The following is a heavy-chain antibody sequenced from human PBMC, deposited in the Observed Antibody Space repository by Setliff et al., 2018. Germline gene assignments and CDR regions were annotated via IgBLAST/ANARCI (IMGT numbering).Heavy chain of an antibody. CDR2: ISGSSSNFI. V-gene: IGHV3-21*01. CDR1: GFSFSSYG. J-gene: IGHJ4*02. D-gene: IGHD3-10*01. CDR3: ARDSSHFIRVLDS. Sequence: ETLSLSCAASGFSFSSYGMHWVRQAPGKGLEWVSSISGSSSNFIYYADSVKGRFTISRDNAKNSLFLQMDNLRAEDTAQYFCARDSSHFIRVLDSWGQGTLVTVSS.